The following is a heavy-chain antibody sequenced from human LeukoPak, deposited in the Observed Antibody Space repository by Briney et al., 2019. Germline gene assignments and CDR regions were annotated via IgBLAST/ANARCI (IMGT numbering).Heavy chain of an antibody. CDR3: AWGIWSGYDAFDI. V-gene: IGHV3-30*02. Sequence: GGSLRLSCAASGFTFSSYAMHWVRQAPGKGLEWVAFIRYDGSNKYYADSVKGRFTISRDNSKNTLYLQMNSLRAEDTAVYYCAWGIWSGYDAFDIWGQGTMVTVSS. J-gene: IGHJ3*02. CDR2: IRYDGSNK. CDR1: GFTFSSYA. D-gene: IGHD3-3*01.